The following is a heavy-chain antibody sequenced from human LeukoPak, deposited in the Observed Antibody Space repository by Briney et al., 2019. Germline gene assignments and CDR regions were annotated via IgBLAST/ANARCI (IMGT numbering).Heavy chain of an antibody. CDR2: TYYTSKWYN. Sequence: SQTLSLTCAISGDSVSISSAAWNWIRQSPSRGLEWLGRTYYTSKWYNDYAVSVKSRIAINPDTSKNQFSLQLSSVTPEDRAVYYCARAGGGRGSGIDIWGQGTMVTVSS. CDR1: GDSVSISSAA. J-gene: IGHJ3*02. D-gene: IGHD2-15*01. CDR3: ARAGGGRGSGIDI. V-gene: IGHV6-1*01.